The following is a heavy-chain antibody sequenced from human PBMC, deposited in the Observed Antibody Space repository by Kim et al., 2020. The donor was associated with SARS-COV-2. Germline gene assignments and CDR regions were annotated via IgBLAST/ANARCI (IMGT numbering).Heavy chain of an antibody. J-gene: IGHJ4*02. D-gene: IGHD1-26*01. CDR3: TRVEVGGPSWVHFDF. CDR2: IYTSGET. Sequence: GGSLRLSCAVSGFAVSSYHITWVRQSPEKGLEWVSVIYTSGETYYADSVKGRFTISRDNSKNMVYLQMNRLRVEETTLYYCTRVEVGGPSWVHFDFWGQGTRVTLPS. CDR1: GFAVSSYH. V-gene: IGHV3-53*01.